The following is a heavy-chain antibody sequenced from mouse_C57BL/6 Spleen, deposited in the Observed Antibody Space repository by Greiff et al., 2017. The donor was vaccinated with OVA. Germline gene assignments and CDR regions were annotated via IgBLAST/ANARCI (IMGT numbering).Heavy chain of an antibody. CDR1: GYTFTSYW. J-gene: IGHJ2*01. CDR3: ARGAGLRQDYFDY. D-gene: IGHD2-4*01. V-gene: IGHV1-72*01. CDR2: IDPNRGGT. Sequence: QVQLQQPGAELVKPGASVKLSCKASGYTFTSYWMHWVKQRPGRGLEWIGRIDPNRGGTKYNEKFKSKATLTVDKPSSPAYMQLSSLTSEDSAVYYCARGAGLRQDYFDYWGQGTTLTVSS.